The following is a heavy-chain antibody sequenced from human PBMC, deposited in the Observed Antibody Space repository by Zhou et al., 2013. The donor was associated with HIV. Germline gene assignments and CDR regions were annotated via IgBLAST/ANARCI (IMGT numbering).Heavy chain of an antibody. D-gene: IGHD3-3*01. CDR2: MNPNSGNT. CDR1: GYTFTSYD. J-gene: IGHJ6*03. CDR3: ARGSYDFWSGQRYYYYMDV. V-gene: IGHV1-8*03. Sequence: QVQLVQSGAEVKKPGASVKVSCKASGYTFTSYDINWVRRATGQGLEWMGWMNPNSGNTGYAQKFQGRVTITTDESTSTAYMELSSLRSEDTAVYYCARGSYDFWSGQRYYYYMDVWGKGTTVTVSS.